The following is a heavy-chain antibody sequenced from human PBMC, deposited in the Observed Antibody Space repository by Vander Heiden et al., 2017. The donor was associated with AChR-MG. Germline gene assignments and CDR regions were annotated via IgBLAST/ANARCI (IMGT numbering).Heavy chain of an antibody. V-gene: IGHV3-30*18. Sequence: QEQLVESGGGVVQPGRSLRLSCTASGFTLKNHGMHWVRQAPGRGLDWVAVISYDGSYTHYADAVKGRLSITRDNAKNTLYLQMSSLRAEDTAVYYCAKDHRLLWFRENYHYMDVWGRGTTVTVSS. CDR1: GFTLKNHG. J-gene: IGHJ6*03. CDR2: ISYDGSYT. D-gene: IGHD3-10*01. CDR3: AKDHRLLWFRENYHYMDV.